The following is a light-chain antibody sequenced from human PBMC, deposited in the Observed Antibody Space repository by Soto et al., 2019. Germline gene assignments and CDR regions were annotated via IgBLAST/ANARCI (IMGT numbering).Light chain of an antibody. Sequence: DIVMTQSPDSLAVSLGERATINCKSSQSVLYSSNNKNYLAWNQQKPGQPPKLLIYWASTRESGLPDRFSGSGASKDTTHTISSLQYKEVAVYYCHKDYSTPPYTVGQGTKLEIK. J-gene: IGKJ2*01. CDR3: HKDYSTPPYT. CDR1: QSVLYSSNNKNY. CDR2: WAS. V-gene: IGKV4-1*01.